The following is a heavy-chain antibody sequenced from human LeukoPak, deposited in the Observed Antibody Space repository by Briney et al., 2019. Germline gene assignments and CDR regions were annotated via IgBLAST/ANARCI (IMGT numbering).Heavy chain of an antibody. D-gene: IGHD6-13*01. J-gene: IGHJ6*02. CDR3: ARLAATRHNYGMDV. V-gene: IGHV4-59*08. CDR2: IYHGGST. Sequence: PSETLSLTCTVSGGSISYYYWSWIRQPPGKGLEWIGHIYHGGSTNYTPSFKSRVTISVDPSKNHFYLQMSCLTAADTAVYYCARLAATRHNYGMDVWGQGTTVTVSS. CDR1: GGSISYYY.